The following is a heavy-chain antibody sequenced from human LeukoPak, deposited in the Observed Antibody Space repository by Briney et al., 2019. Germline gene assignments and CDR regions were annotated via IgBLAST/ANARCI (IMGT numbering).Heavy chain of an antibody. V-gene: IGHV3-64D*06. D-gene: IGHD5-24*01. Sequence: GGSLRLSCSASGFTFSDYAMHWVRQAPGKGLEYVSEISGNGGSTYYADSVKGRFTISRDNSKNTLYLQMSSLRAEDTAVYYCVKDSEMATINAFDTWGQGTMVTVSS. CDR2: ISGNGGST. CDR1: GFTFSDYA. CDR3: VKDSEMATINAFDT. J-gene: IGHJ3*02.